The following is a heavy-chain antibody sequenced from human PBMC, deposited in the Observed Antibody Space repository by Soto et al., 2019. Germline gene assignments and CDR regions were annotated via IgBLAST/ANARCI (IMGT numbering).Heavy chain of an antibody. CDR2: INHSGST. Sequence: SETLSLTCAVYGGSFSGYYWSWIRQPPGKGLEWIGEINHSGSTNYNPSLKSRVTISVDTSKNQFSLKLSSVTAADTAVYYCARGTRTSLRSSSSVYNFDYWGQGTLVTVSS. CDR3: ARGTRTSLRSSSSVYNFDY. J-gene: IGHJ4*02. CDR1: GGSFSGYY. V-gene: IGHV4-34*01. D-gene: IGHD6-6*01.